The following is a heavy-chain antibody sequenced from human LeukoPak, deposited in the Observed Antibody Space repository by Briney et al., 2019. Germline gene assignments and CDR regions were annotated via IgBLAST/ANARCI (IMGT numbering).Heavy chain of an antibody. Sequence: GGSLRVSCAATGCIFSDYSMTLGRQSPGKGLDLVSSFRGGSDFIYHADSVKGRFTVSRDNAKNSLYLQMNSLRAEDTAVYYCAKDQAGIQIPAAVGAHWGQGILVTVSS. V-gene: IGHV3-21*01. CDR2: FRGGSDFI. J-gene: IGHJ4*02. CDR1: GCIFSDYS. CDR3: AKDQAGIQIPAAVGAH. D-gene: IGHD2-2*01.